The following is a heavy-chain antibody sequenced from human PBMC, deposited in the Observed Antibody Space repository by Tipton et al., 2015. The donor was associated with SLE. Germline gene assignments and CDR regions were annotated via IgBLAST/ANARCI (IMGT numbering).Heavy chain of an antibody. J-gene: IGHJ3*02. Sequence: TLSLTCSVSGDSITSYYWSWFRQSTGRGLEWIGRVYSSGSANYNPALISRVSMSVDISKNQFFLTLRSVTAADTAVYYCAREGMITATPYAFDIWGQGTKVIVSS. V-gene: IGHV4-4*07. CDR1: GDSITSYY. CDR2: VYSSGSA. CDR3: AREGMITATPYAFDI. D-gene: IGHD2-15*01.